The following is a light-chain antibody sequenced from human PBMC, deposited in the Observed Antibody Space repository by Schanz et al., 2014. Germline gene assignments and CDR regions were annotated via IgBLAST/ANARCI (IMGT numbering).Light chain of an antibody. CDR1: TSNIGSNV. Sequence: QSVLTQPPSASGTPGQTVTISSSGSTSNIGSNVVNWYQHLPGTAPKLLIYANDQRPSGVPDRFSGSKSGNTASLTISGLQAEDEADYYCGTWDNSLSGNWVFGGGTKLTVL. J-gene: IGLJ3*02. V-gene: IGLV1-44*01. CDR3: GTWDNSLSGNWV. CDR2: AND.